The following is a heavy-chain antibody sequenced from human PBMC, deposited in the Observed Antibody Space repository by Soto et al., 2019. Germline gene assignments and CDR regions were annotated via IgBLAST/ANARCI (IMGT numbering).Heavy chain of an antibody. CDR2: IYCGGST. J-gene: IGHJ4*02. CDR3: HGYGY. D-gene: IGHD5-12*01. Sequence: EVQLVESGGGLIQPGGSLRLSCAVSGFTVTINYMSWVRRAPGTGLEWVSVIYCGGSTYYPDSVKSRFAISRDNCKHTRYLQLNSLRGEETAVYYCHGYGYWGQGTLVTSSS. V-gene: IGHV3-53*01. CDR1: GFTVTINY.